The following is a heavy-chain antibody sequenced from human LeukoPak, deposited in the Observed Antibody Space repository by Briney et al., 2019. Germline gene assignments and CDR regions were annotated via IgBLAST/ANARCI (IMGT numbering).Heavy chain of an antibody. D-gene: IGHD2-21*02. CDR1: GFTFSSYW. CDR3: ARDVVTATFDY. V-gene: IGHV3-74*01. Sequence: GGSLRLSCAASGFTFSSYWMHWVRQAPGKGLVWVSHITSDGSTTSYADSVKSRFTISRDNAKNTLYLQMNSLRAEDTAVYYCARDVVTATFDYWGQGTLVTVSS. J-gene: IGHJ4*02. CDR2: ITSDGSTT.